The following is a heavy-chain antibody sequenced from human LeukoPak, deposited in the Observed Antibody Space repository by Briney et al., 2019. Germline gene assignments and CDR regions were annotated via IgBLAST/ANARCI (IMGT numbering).Heavy chain of an antibody. D-gene: IGHD2-15*01. CDR2: IYTSGST. CDR3: AKTPRSGGSCLTFDP. CDR1: GGSISSYY. J-gene: IGHJ5*02. V-gene: IGHV4-4*07. Sequence: SETLSLTCTASGGSISSYYWSWIRQPAGKGLEWIGRIYTSGSTNYNPSLKSRVTMSVDTSKNQFSLKLSSVTAADTAVYYCAKTPRSGGSCLTFDPWGQGTLVTVSS.